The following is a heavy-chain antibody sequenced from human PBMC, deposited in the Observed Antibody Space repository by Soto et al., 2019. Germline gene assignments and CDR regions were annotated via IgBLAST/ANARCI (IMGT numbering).Heavy chain of an antibody. CDR2: ISSSSSYI. D-gene: IGHD3-22*01. CDR3: ARDPPIDYYDSSGYSVGY. J-gene: IGHJ4*02. Sequence: EVQLVESGGGLVKPWGSLRLSCAASGFTFSSYSMNWVRQAPGKGLEWVSSISSSSSYIYYADSVKGRFTISRDNAKNSLYLQMNSLRAEDTAVYYCARDPPIDYYDSSGYSVGYWGQGTLVTVSS. CDR1: GFTFSSYS. V-gene: IGHV3-21*01.